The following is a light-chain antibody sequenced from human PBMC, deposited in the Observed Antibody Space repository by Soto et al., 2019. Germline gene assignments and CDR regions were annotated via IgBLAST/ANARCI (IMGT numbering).Light chain of an antibody. CDR3: QQYGRT. V-gene: IGKV3-20*01. CDR2: AAS. Sequence: EIVLTQSPGTLSLSPGERATLSCRASQSVSSSYLAWYQQEPGQAPRLLVYAASSRATGIPDRFSGSGSGTDFTLTISRLEPEDFAVYYCQQYGRTFGQGTKVEIK. CDR1: QSVSSSY. J-gene: IGKJ1*01.